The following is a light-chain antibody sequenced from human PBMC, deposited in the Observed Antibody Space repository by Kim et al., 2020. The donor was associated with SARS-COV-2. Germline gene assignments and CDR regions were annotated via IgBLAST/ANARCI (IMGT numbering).Light chain of an antibody. J-gene: IGKJ1*01. Sequence: VLTQSPGTLSLSPGDRATLSCRSSQSVINNYLAWYQQKPGQAPRLLMYDAYTRATDIPDSFSGSGSGTDFTLTISRLEPEDFAVYYCQEYGNSPWRFGQGTKVEIK. CDR1: QSVINNY. V-gene: IGKV3-20*01. CDR3: QEYGNSPWR. CDR2: DAY.